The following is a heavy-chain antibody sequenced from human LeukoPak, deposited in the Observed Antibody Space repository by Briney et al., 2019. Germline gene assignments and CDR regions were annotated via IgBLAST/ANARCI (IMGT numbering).Heavy chain of an antibody. CDR2: IKQDGSEK. V-gene: IGHV3-7*01. CDR1: GLSFGNYW. J-gene: IGHJ5*02. Sequence: GGSLRLSCVASGLSFGNYWMDWVRPAPGKGLEWVGNIKQDGSEKYYVDSVKGRFTISRDNAKNSLYLDMNSLRVEDTAIYYCTRDFDPWGQGTLVTVSS. CDR3: TRDFDP.